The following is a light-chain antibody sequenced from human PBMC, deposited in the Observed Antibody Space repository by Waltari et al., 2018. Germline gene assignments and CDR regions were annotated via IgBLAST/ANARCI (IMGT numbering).Light chain of an antibody. CDR1: QNILHTSNNLNY. J-gene: IGKJ4*01. Sequence: DIVMTQSPDSLAVFLGARATIHCKSSQNILHTSNNLNYLAWYQQKPGQPPKLLIYWASIRQFGVPARFSGGGSGTDFTLTIASLQAEDVAIYYCQQYYSAVTFGGGTKVEIK. CDR3: QQYYSAVT. CDR2: WAS. V-gene: IGKV4-1*01.